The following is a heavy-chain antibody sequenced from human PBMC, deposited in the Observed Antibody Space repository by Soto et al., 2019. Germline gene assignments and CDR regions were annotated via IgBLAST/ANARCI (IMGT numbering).Heavy chain of an antibody. CDR3: DRGPGSPTYYYGMAV. J-gene: IGHJ6*02. Sequence: SETLSLTCTVSGGSISSSSYYWGWIRQPPGMGLEWIGSIFYSGTTYYNPSLKSRVTIFVDTSKNQFSLQLTSVTAADTAVYYCDRGPGSPTYYYGMAVWGQGTTITVS. D-gene: IGHD2-15*01. CDR2: IFYSGTT. V-gene: IGHV4-39*01. CDR1: GGSISSSSYY.